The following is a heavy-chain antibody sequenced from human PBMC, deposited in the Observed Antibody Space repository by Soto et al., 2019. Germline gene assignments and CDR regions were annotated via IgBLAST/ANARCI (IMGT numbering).Heavy chain of an antibody. J-gene: IGHJ1*01. CDR2: IKQDGSEK. CDR3: ARVIWGVTTPPYFQH. D-gene: IGHD4-17*01. Sequence: EVQLVESGGGLVQPGGSLRLSCAASGFTFSSYWMSWVRQAPGKGLEWVANIKQDGSEKYYVDSVKGRFTISRDNAKNSLYLQMNRLSAEDTAVYYCARVIWGVTTPPYFQHWGQGTLVTLSS. CDR1: GFTFSSYW. V-gene: IGHV3-7*01.